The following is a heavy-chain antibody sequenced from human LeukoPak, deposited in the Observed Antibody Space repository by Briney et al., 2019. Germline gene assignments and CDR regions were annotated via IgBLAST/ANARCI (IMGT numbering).Heavy chain of an antibody. J-gene: IGHJ4*02. CDR2: GFYSGSA. CDR3: ARLRGAMTPVASDFDY. D-gene: IGHD4-23*01. V-gene: IGHV4-39*01. Sequence: SETLSLTCTVSGGSISGSSYYWAWVRQPPGKGLEWVGSGFYSGSAYSNPSLKSRVTISVDTSRNQFSLNLSSVTAADTAVYYCARLRGAMTPVASDFDYWGQGTLVTVSS. CDR1: GGSISGSSYY.